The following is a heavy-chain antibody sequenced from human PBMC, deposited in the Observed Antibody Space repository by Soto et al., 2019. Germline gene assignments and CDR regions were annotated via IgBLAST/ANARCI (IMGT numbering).Heavy chain of an antibody. D-gene: IGHD3-16*01. CDR1: GGFLSESY. V-gene: IGHV4-34*01. Sequence: QVQLQQWGAGLLKPSETLSLTCAVYGGFLSESYWTWIRQPPGKGLEWIGEINHVGGTNYNPSLKSRVTMSVDTSQNQSSLRLISVTAADTAMYFCVRIRYQLPSSVLWLDPWGQGTPVTVSS. J-gene: IGHJ5*02. CDR3: VRIRYQLPSSVLWLDP. CDR2: INHVGGT.